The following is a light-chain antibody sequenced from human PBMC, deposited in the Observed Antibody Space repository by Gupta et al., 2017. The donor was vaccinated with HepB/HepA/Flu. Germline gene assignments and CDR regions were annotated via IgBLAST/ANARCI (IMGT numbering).Light chain of an antibody. CDR1: NSNIGRNA. CDR2: RND. Sequence: QSVMTQPPSAPGTPGQKVIISCSGRNSNIGRNAVNWYQQVPGAAPKLVIYRNDQRPPGVPDRFSGSRSGTSASLAISGLQSEDEADYYCATWDDSLDGLCVFGTGTKVTVL. CDR3: ATWDDSLDGLCV. J-gene: IGLJ1*01. V-gene: IGLV1-44*01.